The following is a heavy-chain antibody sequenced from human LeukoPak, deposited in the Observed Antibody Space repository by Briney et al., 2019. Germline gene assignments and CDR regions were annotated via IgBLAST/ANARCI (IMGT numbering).Heavy chain of an antibody. CDR3: AKAGVRYFDSSGLYAFDF. CDR1: GGSISSTSYF. D-gene: IGHD3-22*01. CDR2: IYYSGST. Sequence: SETLSLTCAVSGGSISSTSYFWAWIRQPPGKGLEWIGTIYYSGSTYHNPSLKSRVTMSVDTSRNQFSLKLSSVDAADTAVYYCAKAGVRYFDSSGLYAFDFWGQGTTVTVSS. J-gene: IGHJ3*01. V-gene: IGHV4-39*01.